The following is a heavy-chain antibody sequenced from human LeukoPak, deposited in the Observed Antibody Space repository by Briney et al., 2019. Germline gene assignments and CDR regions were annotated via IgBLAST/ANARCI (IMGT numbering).Heavy chain of an antibody. CDR1: GDSISTSKSY. D-gene: IGHD5-24*01. J-gene: IGHJ4*02. V-gene: IGHV4-61*05. CDR2: IFYTGST. CDR3: ARTRDGYNSEPIDY. Sequence: SETLSLTCTVSGDSISTSKSYWGWIRQPPGKGLEWIGYIFYTGSTNYNPSLRSRVTISVDTSKNQFSLKLSSVTAADTAVYFCARTRDGYNSEPIDYWGQGTLVTVSS.